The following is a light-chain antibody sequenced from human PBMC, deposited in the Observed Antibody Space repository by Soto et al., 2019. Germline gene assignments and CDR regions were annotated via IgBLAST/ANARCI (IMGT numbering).Light chain of an antibody. CDR3: QQYENSPIT. V-gene: IGKV3-20*01. CDR1: QSVSSSY. Sequence: EIVLTQSPGTLSLSPGERATLSCRASQSVSSSYLAWYQQKPGQAPRLLIYDASNRATGIPARFSGSGSGTDFTLTINRLEPEDFAVYYCQQYENSPITFGQGTRLEI. CDR2: DAS. J-gene: IGKJ5*01.